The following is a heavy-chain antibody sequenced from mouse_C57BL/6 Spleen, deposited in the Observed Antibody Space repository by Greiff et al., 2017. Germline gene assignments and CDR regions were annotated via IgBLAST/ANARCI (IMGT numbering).Heavy chain of an antibody. J-gene: IGHJ2*01. V-gene: IGHV1-50*01. D-gene: IGHD3-3*01. CDR1: GYTFTSYW. CDR2: IDPSDSYT. Sequence: QVQLQQPGAELVKPGASVKLSCKASGYTFTSYWMQWVKQRPGQGLEWIGEIDPSDSYTNYNQKFKGKATLTVETSSSTAYMQLSSLTSEDSAVYYCALGGGQVDYWGQGTTLTVSS. CDR3: ALGGGQVDY.